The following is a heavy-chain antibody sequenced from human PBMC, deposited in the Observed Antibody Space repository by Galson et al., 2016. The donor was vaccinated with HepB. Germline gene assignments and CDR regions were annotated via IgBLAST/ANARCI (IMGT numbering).Heavy chain of an antibody. J-gene: IGHJ4*02. Sequence: SLRLSCAASGINFNVAWLHWVRQVPGKGLEWVGRIRRHSAGGSSAYAAPVKVRIVISRDDSQNMLFLQMNSLKTEDTAVYYCVTGGGNYGFDFWGQGALVTVSS. D-gene: IGHD1-26*01. CDR2: IRRHSAGGSS. V-gene: IGHV3-15*07. CDR3: VTGGGNYGFDF. CDR1: GINFNVAW.